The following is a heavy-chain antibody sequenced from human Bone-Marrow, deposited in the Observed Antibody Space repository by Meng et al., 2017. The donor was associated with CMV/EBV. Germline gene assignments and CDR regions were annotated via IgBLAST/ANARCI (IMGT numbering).Heavy chain of an antibody. J-gene: IGHJ5*02. Sequence: SVKVSCKASGGTFSSYTISWVRQAPGQGLEWMGRIIPILGIANYAQKFQGRVTITADKSTSTAYMELSSLRSEDTAVYYCARGGSSGHNWFDPWGQGPLVTVYS. CDR2: IIPILGIA. V-gene: IGHV1-69*02. CDR1: GGTFSSYT. D-gene: IGHD6-6*01. CDR3: ARGGSSGHNWFDP.